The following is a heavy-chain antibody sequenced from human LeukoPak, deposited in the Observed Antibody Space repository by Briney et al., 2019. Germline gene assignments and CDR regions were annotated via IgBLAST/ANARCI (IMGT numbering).Heavy chain of an antibody. J-gene: IGHJ4*02. V-gene: IGHV1-69*04. CDR2: IIPILGIA. CDR1: GGTFSSYA. Sequence: SVKVSCKASGGTFSSYAISWVRQAPGQGLEWMGRIIPILGIANYAQKFQGRVTITADKSTSTAYMELSSLRSEDTAVYYCERSLKGSRTSNLIGYWGQGTLVTVSS. D-gene: IGHD2-2*01. CDR3: ERSLKGSRTSNLIGY.